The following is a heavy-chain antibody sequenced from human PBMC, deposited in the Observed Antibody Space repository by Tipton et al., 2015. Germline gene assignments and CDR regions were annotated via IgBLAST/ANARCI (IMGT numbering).Heavy chain of an antibody. CDR2: IYYSGST. CDR1: GGSISSYY. J-gene: IGHJ6*02. D-gene: IGHD3-10*01. V-gene: IGHV4-59*01. Sequence: TLSLTCTVSGGSISSYYWSWIRQPPGKGLEWIGYIYYSGSTNYNPSLKSRVTISVDTSKNQFSLKLSSVTAADTAVYYCARGHYGSRMDVWGQGTTVTVSS. CDR3: ARGHYGSRMDV.